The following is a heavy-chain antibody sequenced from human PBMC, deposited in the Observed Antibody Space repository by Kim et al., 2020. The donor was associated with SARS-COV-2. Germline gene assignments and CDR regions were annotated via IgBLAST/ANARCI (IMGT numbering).Heavy chain of an antibody. CDR1: GFIFSGSA. CDR2: VRTKSNSYAT. D-gene: IGHD6-19*01. Sequence: GGSLRLSCAASGFIFSGSAMHWVRQASGKGLEWVGRVRTKSNSYATAYTASVKGRFTISRADSNNTAYLQMNSLKTEDTAVYYCAEESDGWYFQYWGQGILVTFSS. CDR3: AEESDGWYFQY. V-gene: IGHV3-73*01. J-gene: IGHJ4*02.